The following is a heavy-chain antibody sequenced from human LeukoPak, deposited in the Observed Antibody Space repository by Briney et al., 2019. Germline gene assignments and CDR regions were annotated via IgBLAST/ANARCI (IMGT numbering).Heavy chain of an antibody. J-gene: IGHJ4*02. D-gene: IGHD2/OR15-2a*01. CDR1: GYTFTSHY. CDR3: ARHKEVGDYYYFDY. CDR2: INPSGGST. V-gene: IGHV1-46*01. Sequence: ASVKVSCKASGYTFTSHYMHWVRQAPGQGLEWMGIINPSGGSTSYTQKFQGRVTMTRDTSTTTVYMELSSLRSQDTAVYYCARHKEVGDYYYFDYWGQGTLVTVSS.